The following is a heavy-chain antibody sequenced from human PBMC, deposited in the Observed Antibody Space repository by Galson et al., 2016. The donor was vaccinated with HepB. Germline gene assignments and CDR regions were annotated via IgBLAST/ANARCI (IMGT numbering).Heavy chain of an antibody. CDR3: ARAGTSYGYEGGKWFDP. CDR2: ITATTSDV. J-gene: IGHJ5*02. CDR1: GFTFINYN. V-gene: IGHV3-21*01. Sequence: SLRLSCAASGFTFINYNMNWVRQAPGKGLEWVSPITATTSDVYYADSVKGRFTISRDNAKNSLYPQMTSLRAEDTAVYYCARAGTSYGYEGGKWFDPWGQGTLVTVSS. D-gene: IGHD5-18*01.